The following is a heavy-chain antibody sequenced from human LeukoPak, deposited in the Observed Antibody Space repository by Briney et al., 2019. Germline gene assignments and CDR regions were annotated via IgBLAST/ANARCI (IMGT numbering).Heavy chain of an antibody. CDR2: ISYDGSNK. D-gene: IGHD2-2*02. CDR1: GFTFSSYA. J-gene: IGHJ5*02. Sequence: SGGSLRLSCAASGFTFSSYAMHWVRQAPGKGLEWVAVISYDGSNKYYADSVKGRFTISRDNSKNTLYLQMNSLRAEDTAVYYCARDSGRRYCSSTSCYTDWFDPWGQGTLVTVSS. CDR3: ARDSGRRYCSSTSCYTDWFDP. V-gene: IGHV3-30*01.